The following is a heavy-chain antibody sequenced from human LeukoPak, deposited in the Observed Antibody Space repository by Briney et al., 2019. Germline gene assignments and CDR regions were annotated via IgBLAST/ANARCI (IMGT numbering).Heavy chain of an antibody. CDR2: INPNSGGT. D-gene: IGHD3-22*01. CDR1: GYTFTGYY. V-gene: IGHV1-2*02. Sequence: ASVKVSCKASGYTFTGYYMHWVRQAPGQGLEWMGWINPNSGGTNYAQKFQGRVTMTRDTSISTAYMELSRLRSDDTAVYYCAGAYYYDSSDAFDIWGQGTMVTVSS. J-gene: IGHJ3*02. CDR3: AGAYYYDSSDAFDI.